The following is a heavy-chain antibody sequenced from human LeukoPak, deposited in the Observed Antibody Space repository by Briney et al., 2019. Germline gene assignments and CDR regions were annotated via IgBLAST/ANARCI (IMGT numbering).Heavy chain of an antibody. Sequence: PSETLSLTCTVSGGSISSNKYYWGWIRQPPGKGLEWIGSIYYSGSTYYNPSLKSRVTISVDTSKNQFSLKLSSVTAADTAVYYCARHYDFWSGYYGIDYWGQGTLVTVSS. D-gene: IGHD3-3*01. V-gene: IGHV4-39*01. CDR1: GGSISSNKYY. J-gene: IGHJ4*02. CDR3: ARHYDFWSGYYGIDY. CDR2: IYYSGST.